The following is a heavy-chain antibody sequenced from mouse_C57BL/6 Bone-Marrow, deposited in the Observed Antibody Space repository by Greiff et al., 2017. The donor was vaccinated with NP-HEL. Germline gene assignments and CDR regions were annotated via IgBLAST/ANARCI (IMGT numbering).Heavy chain of an antibody. CDR2: IWWDDDK. V-gene: IGHV8-8*01. CDR1: GFSLSTFGLG. Sequence: QVTLKESGPGILQPSQTLSLTCSFSGFSLSTFGLGVGWIRQPSGKGLEWLAHIWWDDDKYYHPALKRRLPISKDTYKNQVFLKISNVYTADTATYYCARIPRHWEHYFDDWGQGTTLTVSS. CDR3: ARIPRHWEHYFDD. D-gene: IGHD4-1*01. J-gene: IGHJ2*01.